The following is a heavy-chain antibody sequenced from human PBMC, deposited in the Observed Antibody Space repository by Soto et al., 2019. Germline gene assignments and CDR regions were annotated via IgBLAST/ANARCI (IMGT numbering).Heavy chain of an antibody. Sequence: QVQLVESGGGVVQPGRSLRLSCAASGFTFSSYGMYWVRQAPGKGLECVAYISHDGGNRYSADSVKGRFTIFRDNSKNTLYLQMNSLGSEDGAVYYCAKDRRDGYFDNWGQGTLDTVSS. CDR1: GFTFSSYG. CDR3: AKDRRDGYFDN. CDR2: ISHDGGNR. J-gene: IGHJ4*02. V-gene: IGHV3-30*18.